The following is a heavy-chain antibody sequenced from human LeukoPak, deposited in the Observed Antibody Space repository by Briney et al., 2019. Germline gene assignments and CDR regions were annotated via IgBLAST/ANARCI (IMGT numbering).Heavy chain of an antibody. J-gene: IGHJ3*02. Sequence: GGSLRLSCAASGFTFSSYAMSWVRQAPGKGLEWVSAISGSGGSTYYADSVKGRFTISRDDSKNTLYLQMNSLRAEDTAVYYCANFVGATPDAFDIWGQGTMVTVSS. V-gene: IGHV3-23*01. CDR2: ISGSGGST. CDR1: GFTFSSYA. D-gene: IGHD1-26*01. CDR3: ANFVGATPDAFDI.